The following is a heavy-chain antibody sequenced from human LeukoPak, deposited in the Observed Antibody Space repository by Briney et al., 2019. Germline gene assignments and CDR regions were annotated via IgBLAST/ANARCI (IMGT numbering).Heavy chain of an antibody. J-gene: IGHJ3*02. Sequence: ASVKVSCKASGYTFTSYAMNWVRQAPGQGLEWMGWINTNTGNPTYAQGFTGRFVFSLDTSVSTAYLQISSLKAEDTAVYYCARGITMIVVDRKAFDIWGQGTMVTVSS. CDR3: ARGITMIVVDRKAFDI. CDR2: INTNTGNP. D-gene: IGHD3-22*01. CDR1: GYTFTSYA. V-gene: IGHV7-4-1*02.